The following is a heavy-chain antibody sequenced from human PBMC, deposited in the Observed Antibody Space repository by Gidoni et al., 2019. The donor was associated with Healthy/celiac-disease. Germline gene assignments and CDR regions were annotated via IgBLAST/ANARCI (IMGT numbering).Heavy chain of an antibody. CDR2: IKSKTDGWTT. Sequence: EVQLVESGGGWVRPGGSLSHSGAASGFPFSTAWMSWVRQAPGKGLEWVGRIKSKTDGWTTDYAAPVKCRFTISRDDSKNTLYLQMNSLKSEDTAVYYCTTWYYWGQGTLVTVSS. CDR3: TTWYY. V-gene: IGHV3-15*01. J-gene: IGHJ4*02. D-gene: IGHD2-8*02. CDR1: GFPFSTAW.